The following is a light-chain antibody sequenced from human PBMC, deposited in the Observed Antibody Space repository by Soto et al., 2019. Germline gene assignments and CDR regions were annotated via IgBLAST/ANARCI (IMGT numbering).Light chain of an antibody. CDR3: HQYSSSRRT. V-gene: IGKV3-20*01. Sequence: EIVLTQSPGTLSLSPGERVTLSCRASQSVSSNFLAWYQQKPGQAPRLLIYGASNRAAGIPDRFSGSGSGTDFTLTISRLGPEDFAVYYCHQYSSSRRTFGQGTKVEIK. J-gene: IGKJ1*01. CDR1: QSVSSNF. CDR2: GAS.